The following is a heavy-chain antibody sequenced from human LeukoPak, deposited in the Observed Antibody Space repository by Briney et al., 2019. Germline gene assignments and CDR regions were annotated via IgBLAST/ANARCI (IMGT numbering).Heavy chain of an antibody. Sequence: GGSLSLSCAASGFTLSGSVMHWVRQASGKGLEWVGRIRSKANNYATAYVASVKGRFTISRDDSKNTAFLQMNSLKTEDTAVYYCTSNYCSGGSCYLYWGQGTLVTVSS. CDR2: IRSKANNYAT. CDR1: GFTLSGSV. J-gene: IGHJ4*02. D-gene: IGHD2-15*01. CDR3: TSNYCSGGSCYLY. V-gene: IGHV3-73*01.